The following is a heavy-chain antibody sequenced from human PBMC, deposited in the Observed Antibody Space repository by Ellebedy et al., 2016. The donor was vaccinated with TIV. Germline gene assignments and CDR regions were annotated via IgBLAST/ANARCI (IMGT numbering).Heavy chain of an antibody. CDR2: IRSKAYGGTT. CDR3: TRGYYDILTGYGTDAFDI. J-gene: IGHJ3*02. CDR1: GFTFGDYA. Sequence: GGSLRLSXTASGFTFGDYAMSWFRQAPGKGLEWVGFIRSKAYGGTTEYAASVKGRFTISRDDSKIIAYLQMNSLKTEDTAVYYCTRGYYDILTGYGTDAFDIWGQGTMVTVSS. V-gene: IGHV3-49*03. D-gene: IGHD3-9*01.